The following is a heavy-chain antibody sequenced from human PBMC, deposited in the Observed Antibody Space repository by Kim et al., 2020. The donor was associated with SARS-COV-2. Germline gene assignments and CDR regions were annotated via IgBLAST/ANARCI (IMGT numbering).Heavy chain of an antibody. CDR1: GGSISSSSYY. D-gene: IGHD7-27*01. CDR3: ARRGEDYYYGMDV. J-gene: IGHJ6*02. CDR2: IYYSGST. Sequence: SETLSLTCTVSGGSISSSSYYWGWIRKPPGKGLEWIGSIYYSGSTYYNPSLKSRVTISVDTSKNQFSLKLSSVTAADTAVYYCARRGEDYYYGMDVWGQGTTVTVSS. V-gene: IGHV4-39*01.